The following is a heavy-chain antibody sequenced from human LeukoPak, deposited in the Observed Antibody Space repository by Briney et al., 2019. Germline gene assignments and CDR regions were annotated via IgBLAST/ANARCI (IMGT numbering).Heavy chain of an antibody. V-gene: IGHV3-7*04. CDR1: GFTFTNNW. CDR3: ARGRAVDI. CDR2: IKPDDSEI. Sequence: GGSLRLSCVASGFTFTNNWMTWVRQVPGKGLVWVANIKPDDSEIYYVASVKGRFTISRDNAKNSVFLQMNSLRVEDTAIYYCARGRAVDIWGRGTMVTVSS. J-gene: IGHJ3*02.